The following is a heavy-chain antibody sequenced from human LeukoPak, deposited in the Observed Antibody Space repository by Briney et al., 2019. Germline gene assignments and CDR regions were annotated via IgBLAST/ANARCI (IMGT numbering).Heavy chain of an antibody. CDR3: ASGISVDPDTFDI. CDR2: VSNSGTT. CDR1: NGSISLHF. D-gene: IGHD6-19*01. V-gene: IGHV4-4*08. J-gene: IGHJ3*02. Sequence: TPSGTLSLICTVSNGSISLHFWSWIRQSPGKGLEWIGYVSNSGTTHYNPSLKSRVTISVDTSKSHLSLKLSSVTAADTAVYCCASGISVDPDTFDIWGPGTMVTVSP.